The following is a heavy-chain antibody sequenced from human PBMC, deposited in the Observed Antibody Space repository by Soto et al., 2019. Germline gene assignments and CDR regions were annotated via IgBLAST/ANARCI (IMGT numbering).Heavy chain of an antibody. CDR1: GFTFSSYA. CDR2: ISGSGGST. V-gene: IGHV3-23*01. CDR3: ATLRRGYCSGGSCFVDY. D-gene: IGHD2-15*01. J-gene: IGHJ4*02. Sequence: GGSLRLSCAASGFTFSSYAMSWVRQAPGKGLEWVSAISGSGGSTYYADSVKGRFTISRDNSKNTLYLQMNSLRAEDTAVYYCATLRRGYCSGGSCFVDYWGQGTLVTVSS.